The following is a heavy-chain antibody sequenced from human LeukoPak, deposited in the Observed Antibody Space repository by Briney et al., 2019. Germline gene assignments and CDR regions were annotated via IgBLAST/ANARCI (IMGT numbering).Heavy chain of an antibody. CDR1: GFTFNRYV. D-gene: IGHD6-19*01. Sequence: GGSLRLSCAASGFTFNRYVMSWVCQAPGKGLEWVSSIYGSGGSAYSADSVKGRFTISRDNSKNTLFLQMNSLRVEDTAIYYCAKGAHSSGWNPNWFDPWGQGTPVTVSS. V-gene: IGHV3-23*01. CDR2: IYGSGGSA. CDR3: AKGAHSSGWNPNWFDP. J-gene: IGHJ5*02.